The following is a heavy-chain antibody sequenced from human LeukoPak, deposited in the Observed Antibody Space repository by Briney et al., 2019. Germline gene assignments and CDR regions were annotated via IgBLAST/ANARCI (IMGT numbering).Heavy chain of an antibody. Sequence: SETLSLTCIVCGGSLSSGMHYWSWIRQPAGKGLEWIGRIYSSGNTNYNPSLKSRVTISLDTSKNQFSLNLSSVTAADTAVYYCAGEVGGSWFDPWGLGTLVTVSS. V-gene: IGHV4-61*02. CDR1: GGSLSSGMHY. CDR2: IYSSGNT. D-gene: IGHD2-2*01. J-gene: IGHJ5*02. CDR3: AGEVGGSWFDP.